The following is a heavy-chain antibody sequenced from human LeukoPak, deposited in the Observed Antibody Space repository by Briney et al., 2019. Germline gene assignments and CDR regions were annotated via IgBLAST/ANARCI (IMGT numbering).Heavy chain of an antibody. Sequence: SETLSLTCAVYGGSFSGYHWSWIRQPPGKGLEWIGEINHSGSTNYNPSLKSRVTMSVDTSASQFSLKLSSVTAADTAVYYCAVLLYRHYHWFDSWGQGTLVSVSS. D-gene: IGHD3-16*02. J-gene: IGHJ5*01. CDR1: GGSFSGYH. V-gene: IGHV4-34*01. CDR2: INHSGST. CDR3: AVLLYRHYHWFDS.